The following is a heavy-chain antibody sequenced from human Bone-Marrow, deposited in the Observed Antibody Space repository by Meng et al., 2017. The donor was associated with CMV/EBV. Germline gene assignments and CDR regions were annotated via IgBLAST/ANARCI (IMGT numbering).Heavy chain of an antibody. J-gene: IGHJ6*02. CDR1: GYTFTSYY. V-gene: IGHV1-46*01. CDR3: ARDGGAAAGKTLYYYYYGMAV. D-gene: IGHD6-13*01. CDR2: INPSGGST. Sequence: ASVKVSCKASGYTFTSYYMHWVRQAPGQGLEWMGIINPSGGSTSYAQKFQGRVTMTRDTSTSTVYMELSSLRSEDTAVYYCARDGGAAAGKTLYYYYYGMAVWGQGTTVTVYS.